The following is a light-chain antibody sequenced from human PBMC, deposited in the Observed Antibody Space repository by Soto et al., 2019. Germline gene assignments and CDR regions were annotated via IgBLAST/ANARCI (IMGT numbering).Light chain of an antibody. J-gene: IGLJ3*02. CDR2: EVN. CDR3: SSFTSSSTQV. Sequence: QYALTQPASVSGSLGQSITISCTGTSSDVGGYDYVSWYRQHPGKVPELIIFEVNKRPSGVSNRFSGSKSANTASLTISGLQADDEADYYCSSFTSSSTQVFGGGTKLTVL. V-gene: IGLV2-14*01. CDR1: SSDVGGYDY.